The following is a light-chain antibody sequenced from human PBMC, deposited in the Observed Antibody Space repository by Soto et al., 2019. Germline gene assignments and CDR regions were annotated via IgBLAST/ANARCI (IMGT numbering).Light chain of an antibody. Sequence: DIGLTQSPGTLSFSPGERHNLYCMASQSVSSSYLAWYQQKPGQAPRLLIYGASSRATGIPDRFSGSGSGTDFTLTISRLEPEDFAVYYCKQYGSSINCGKGTRRAIK. V-gene: IGKV3-20*01. J-gene: IGKJ5*01. CDR1: QSVSSSY. CDR3: KQYGSSIN. CDR2: GAS.